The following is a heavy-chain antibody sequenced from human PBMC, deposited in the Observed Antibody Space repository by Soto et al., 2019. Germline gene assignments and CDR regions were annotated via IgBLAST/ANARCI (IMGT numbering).Heavy chain of an antibody. Sequence: ASVKVSCKAFGYTFTSYAMHWVRQAPGQRLEWMGWINAGNGNTKYSQKFQGRVTITRDTSASTAYMELSSLRSEDTAVYYCARDRKSFLNGPGSYHGPNDYWGQGTLVTVSS. CDR1: GYTFTSYA. V-gene: IGHV1-3*01. J-gene: IGHJ4*02. CDR3: ARDRKSFLNGPGSYHGPNDY. CDR2: INAGNGNT. D-gene: IGHD3-10*01.